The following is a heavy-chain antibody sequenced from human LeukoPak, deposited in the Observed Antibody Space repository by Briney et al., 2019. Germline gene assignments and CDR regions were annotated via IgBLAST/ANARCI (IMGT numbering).Heavy chain of an antibody. V-gene: IGHV3-21*01. CDR2: ISSSSSYI. D-gene: IGHD6-13*01. Sequence: GGSLRLSWAASGFTFSSYSMNWVRQAPGKGLEWVSSISSSSSYIYYADSVKGRFTISRDNAKNSLYLQMNSLRAEDTAVYYCAASPLYSTYYFDYWGQGTLVTVSS. J-gene: IGHJ4*02. CDR1: GFTFSSYS. CDR3: AASPLYSTYYFDY.